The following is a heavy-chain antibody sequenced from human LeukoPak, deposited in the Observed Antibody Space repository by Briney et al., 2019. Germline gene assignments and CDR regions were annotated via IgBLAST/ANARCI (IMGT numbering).Heavy chain of an antibody. CDR3: ARAFSFYCGGECSLGY. CDR1: GFTFTSYG. Sequence: GGSLRLSCAASGFTFTSYGMHWVRQAPGKGLEWVAVIWYDGSKKYYADSVKGRFTISRDNSKNTLYLQMNSLRAEDTAVYYRARAFSFYCGGECSLGYWGQGTLVTVSP. CDR2: IWYDGSKK. D-gene: IGHD2-21*01. V-gene: IGHV3-33*01. J-gene: IGHJ4*02.